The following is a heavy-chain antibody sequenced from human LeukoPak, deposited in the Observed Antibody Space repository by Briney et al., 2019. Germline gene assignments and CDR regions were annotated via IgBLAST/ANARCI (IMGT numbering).Heavy chain of an antibody. V-gene: IGHV3-21*01. Sequence: GGSPRLSCVASGFIFSSYSMNWVRPAPGKGLEWGSSISSSSGYIYYADSVKGRFTISRDNAKNSLYLQMNSLRAEDTAMYYCARGGYYNSSSYMDVWGKGTTVTVSS. CDR3: ARGGYYNSSSYMDV. D-gene: IGHD3-10*01. J-gene: IGHJ6*03. CDR2: ISSSSGYI. CDR1: GFIFSSYS.